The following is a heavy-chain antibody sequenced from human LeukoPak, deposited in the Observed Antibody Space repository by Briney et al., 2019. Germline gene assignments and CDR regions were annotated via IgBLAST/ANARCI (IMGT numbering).Heavy chain of an antibody. Sequence: PGGSLRLSCAASGFTFSSYWMSWVRPAPGKGLEWVANIKQDGSEKYYVDSVKGRFTISRDNAKNSLYLQMNSLRAEDTAVYYCAREPGSIAAAGTFDYWGQGTLVTVSS. CDR2: IKQDGSEK. CDR3: AREPGSIAAAGTFDY. V-gene: IGHV3-7*03. D-gene: IGHD6-13*01. J-gene: IGHJ4*02. CDR1: GFTFSSYW.